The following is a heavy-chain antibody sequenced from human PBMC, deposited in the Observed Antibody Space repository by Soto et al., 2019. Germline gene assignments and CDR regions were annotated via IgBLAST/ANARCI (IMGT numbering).Heavy chain of an antibody. CDR2: IYHSGST. CDR3: ARVPDY. V-gene: IGHV4-30-2*01. CDR1: GGSISSGGYS. J-gene: IGHJ4*02. Sequence: SETLSLTCDVPGGSISSGGYSWSWIRQPPGKGLEWIGYIYHSGSTYYNPSLKSRVTISVDRSKNQFSLKLSFVTAADTAVYYCARVPDYWAQGTLVTVSS.